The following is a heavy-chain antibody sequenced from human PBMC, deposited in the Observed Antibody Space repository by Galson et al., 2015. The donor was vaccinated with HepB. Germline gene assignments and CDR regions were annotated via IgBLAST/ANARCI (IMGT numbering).Heavy chain of an antibody. D-gene: IGHD2-2*01. J-gene: IGHJ4*02. CDR1: GFTFSSYA. Sequence: SLRLSCAASGFTFSSYAMHWVRQAPGKGLEWVAVISYDGSNKYYADSVKGRFTISRDNSKNTLYLQMNSLRAEDTAVYYCARLQRGGYQLLVEDWDDYWGQGTLVTVSS. V-gene: IGHV3-30-3*01. CDR2: ISYDGSNK. CDR3: ARLQRGGYQLLVEDWDDY.